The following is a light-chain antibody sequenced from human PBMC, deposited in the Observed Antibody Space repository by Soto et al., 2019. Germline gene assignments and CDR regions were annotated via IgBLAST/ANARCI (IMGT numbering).Light chain of an antibody. Sequence: QAVVTQEPSLTVSPGGTVTLTCGSSTGTVTSGHYPYWFHQKPGQAPRTLVYNTRDKHSWTPARFSGSLLGGNAALTLSGAQPEDEADFSCLLSYSGARVFGGGTKLTVL. CDR1: TGTVTSGHY. CDR2: NTR. V-gene: IGLV7-46*01. CDR3: LLSYSGARV. J-gene: IGLJ3*02.